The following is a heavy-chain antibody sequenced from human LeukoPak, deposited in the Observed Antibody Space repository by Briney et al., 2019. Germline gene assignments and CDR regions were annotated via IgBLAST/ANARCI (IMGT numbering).Heavy chain of an antibody. V-gene: IGHV3-48*01. CDR1: GFTFSSYS. Sequence: GGSLRLSCAASGFTFSSYSMNWVRQAPGKGLEWVSYISSSSRTIYYADSVKGRFTISRDNAKNSLYLQMNSLRAEDTAVYYCARDRVINWNYGVDYWGQGTLVTVSS. CDR3: ARDRVINWNYGVDY. D-gene: IGHD1-7*01. CDR2: ISSSSRTI. J-gene: IGHJ4*02.